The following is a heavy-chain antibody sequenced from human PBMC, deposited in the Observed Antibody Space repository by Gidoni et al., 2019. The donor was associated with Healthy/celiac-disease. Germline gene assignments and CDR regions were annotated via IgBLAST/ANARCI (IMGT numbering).Heavy chain of an antibody. CDR1: GYTFTSYG. Sequence: QVQLVQSGAEVKKPGASVKVSCKASGYTFTSYGISWVRQAPGQGLEWMGWISAYNGNTNYAQKLQGRVTMTTDTSTSTAYMELRSLISDDTAVYYCARSYYDFWSGSGGWFDPWGQGTLVTVSS. CDR3: ARSYYDFWSGSGGWFDP. V-gene: IGHV1-18*01. D-gene: IGHD3-3*01. J-gene: IGHJ5*02. CDR2: ISAYNGNT.